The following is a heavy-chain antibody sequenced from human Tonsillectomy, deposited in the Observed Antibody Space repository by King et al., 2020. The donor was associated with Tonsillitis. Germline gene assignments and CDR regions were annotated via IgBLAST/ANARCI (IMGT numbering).Heavy chain of an antibody. D-gene: IGHD5-24*01. CDR3: AIRDGWQQLWDFDM. J-gene: IGHJ3*02. V-gene: IGHV4-34*01. CDR1: GGSFRDYF. CDR2: INHSGST. Sequence: VQLQQWGAGLLKPSETLSLTCAVYGGSFRDYFWSWIRQSPGKGLEWIGEINHSGSTNYNPSLKSRVTISIDTSKKEFSLNLTSVTAADTAMYYCAIRDGWQQLWDFDMWGQGTMVTVSS.